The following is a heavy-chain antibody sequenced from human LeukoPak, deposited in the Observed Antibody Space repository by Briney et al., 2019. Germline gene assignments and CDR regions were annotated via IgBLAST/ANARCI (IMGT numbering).Heavy chain of an antibody. CDR2: IYYSRST. J-gene: IGHJ4*02. V-gene: IGHV4-59*13. D-gene: IGHD6-19*01. CDR1: GGSISSYY. CDR3: ARADGGWYFDY. Sequence: PSETLSLTCTVSGGSISSYYWTWIRQPPGKGLEWIGYIYYSRSTSYDPSLESRVTMSVDTSKNQFSLKLSSVTAADTAVYYCARADGGWYFDYWGQGTLVTVSS.